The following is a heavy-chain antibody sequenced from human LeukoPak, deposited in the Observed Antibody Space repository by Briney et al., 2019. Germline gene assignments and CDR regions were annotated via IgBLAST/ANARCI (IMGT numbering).Heavy chain of an antibody. CDR3: ARARDYYDSSAYPNWFDP. Sequence: SETLSLTCTVSGGSISSYYWSWIRQPAGTGLEWIGRIYTSGSTNYNPSLKSRVTISVDKSKNQFSLKLSSVTAADTAVYYCARARDYYDSSAYPNWFDPWGQGTLVTVSP. CDR1: GGSISSYY. CDR2: IYTSGST. D-gene: IGHD3-22*01. V-gene: IGHV4-4*07. J-gene: IGHJ5*02.